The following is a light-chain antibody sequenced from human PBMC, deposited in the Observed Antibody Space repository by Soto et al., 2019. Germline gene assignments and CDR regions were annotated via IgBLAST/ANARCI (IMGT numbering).Light chain of an antibody. CDR3: QQDNKWPPVT. J-gene: IGKJ4*01. Sequence: EIVMTQSPATLSLSPGERATLSCRASQSVSSNLDWYQQKPGQAPRLLIYGASTRATGIPARFSGSGSGTEFTLAISSLQSEDFAVYYCQQDNKWPPVTFGGGTKVEIK. CDR1: QSVSSN. CDR2: GAS. V-gene: IGKV3-15*01.